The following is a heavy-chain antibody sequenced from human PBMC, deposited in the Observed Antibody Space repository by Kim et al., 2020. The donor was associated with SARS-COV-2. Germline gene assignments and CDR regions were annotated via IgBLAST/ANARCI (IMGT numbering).Heavy chain of an antibody. CDR1: GYTFTSYA. J-gene: IGHJ4*02. D-gene: IGHD3-10*01. V-gene: IGHV1-3*01. CDR2: INAGNGNT. Sequence: ASVKVSCKASGYTFTSYAMHWVRQAPGQRLEWMGWINAGNGNTKYSQKFQGRVTITRDTSASTAYMELSSLRSEDTAVYYCARVMSGSDDGSGSYPYWGQGTLVTVSS. CDR3: ARVMSGSDDGSGSYPY.